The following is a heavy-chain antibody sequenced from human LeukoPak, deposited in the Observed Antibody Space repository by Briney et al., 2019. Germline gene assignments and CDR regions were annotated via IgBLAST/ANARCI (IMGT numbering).Heavy chain of an antibody. CDR3: ATQLLTFSSDY. D-gene: IGHD2-2*01. CDR1: GFTFSSYA. CDR2: ISSSSSYI. Sequence: PGGSLRLSCAASGFTFSSYAMRWVRQAPGKGLEWVSSISSSSSYIYYADSVKGRFTISRDNAKNSLYLQMNSLRAEDTALYYCATQLLTFSSDYWGQGTLVTVSS. J-gene: IGHJ4*02. V-gene: IGHV3-21*01.